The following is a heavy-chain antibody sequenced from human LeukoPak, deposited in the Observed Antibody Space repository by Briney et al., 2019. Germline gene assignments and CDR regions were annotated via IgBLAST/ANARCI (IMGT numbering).Heavy chain of an antibody. Sequence: PGGSLRLSCTASGFSFTHAWMSWVRQAPGKGLEWVSAISGSGGSTYYADSVKGRFTISRDNSKNTLYLQMNSLRAEDTAVYYCAKGGKSPIDYWGQGTLVTVSS. J-gene: IGHJ4*02. CDR1: GFSFTHAW. D-gene: IGHD3-16*01. CDR3: AKGGKSPIDY. V-gene: IGHV3-23*01. CDR2: ISGSGGST.